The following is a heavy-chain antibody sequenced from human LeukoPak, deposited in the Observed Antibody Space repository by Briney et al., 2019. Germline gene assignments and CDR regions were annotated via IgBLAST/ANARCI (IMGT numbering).Heavy chain of an antibody. D-gene: IGHD4-17*01. J-gene: IGHJ3*02. V-gene: IGHV3-74*01. CDR3: ARGQYGEYAFDM. Sequence: GGSLRLSCAVSGFTFSNSWMHWVRQGPGKGLVWVSRINSDGSSTNYVDSVKGRFTISRDNAKDTLYMQMNSLRVEDMAVYYCARGQYGEYAFDMWGQGTMVTVSS. CDR2: INSDGSST. CDR1: GFTFSNSW.